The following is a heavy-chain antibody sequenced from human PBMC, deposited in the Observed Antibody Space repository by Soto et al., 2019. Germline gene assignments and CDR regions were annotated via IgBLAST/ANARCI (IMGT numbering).Heavy chain of an antibody. CDR3: AKDRPWGTVTTFGDD. D-gene: IGHD4-17*01. CDR2: ISASGASA. J-gene: IGHJ4*02. V-gene: IGHV3-23*01. CDR1: EFTFSSYA. Sequence: EVQLLESGGGLVQPGGSVRLSCATSEFTFSSYAMSWVRQAPGKGLEWVSGISASGASAYYADSVKGRFTISRDNSKNTLYLQVNSLRAEDTALYYCAKDRPWGTVTTFGDDWGQGTLLTVSS.